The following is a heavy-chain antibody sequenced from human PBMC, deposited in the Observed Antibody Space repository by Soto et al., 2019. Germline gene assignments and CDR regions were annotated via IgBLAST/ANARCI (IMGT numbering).Heavy chain of an antibody. CDR1: GYTFTAYS. CDR2: FNPNSGAT. CDR3: AREASAVISLDY. D-gene: IGHD6-19*01. Sequence: QVQLVQSGAEVKKPGASVKVSCKASGYTFTAYSMHWVRQAPGQGLEWMGWFNPNSGATIYAQSIQGRVTLTMDTSISPAYMELYGLRSDDTAVYYCAREASAVISLDYWGQGTLVTVSS. J-gene: IGHJ4*02. V-gene: IGHV1-2*02.